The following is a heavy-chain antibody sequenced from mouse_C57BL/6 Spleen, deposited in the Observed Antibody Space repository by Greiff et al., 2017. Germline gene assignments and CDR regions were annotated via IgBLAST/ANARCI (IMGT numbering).Heavy chain of an antibody. CDR2: ISYDGSN. D-gene: IGHD2-4*01. CDR3: ATIYYDYDGYWYFDV. CDR1: GYSITSGYY. V-gene: IGHV3-6*01. Sequence: EVQLQQSGPGLVKPSQSLSLTCSVTGYSITSGYYWNWIRQFPGNKLEWMGYISYDGSNNYNPSLKNRIPITRDTSKNQFFLKLNSVTTEDTAAYYGATIYYDYDGYWYFDVWGTGTTVTVSS. J-gene: IGHJ1*03.